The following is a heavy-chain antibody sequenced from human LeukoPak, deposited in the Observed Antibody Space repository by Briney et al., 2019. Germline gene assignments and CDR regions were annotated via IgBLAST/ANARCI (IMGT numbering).Heavy chain of an antibody. CDR2: ISYDGSNK. CDR1: GFTFSSYA. Sequence: GVSLRLSCAASGFTFSSYAMHWVRQAPGKGLEWVAVISYDGSNKYYADSVKGRFTISRDNSKNTLYLQMNSLRAEDTAVYYCARAKYSSGWLSDYWGQGTLVTVSS. CDR3: ARAKYSSGWLSDY. D-gene: IGHD6-19*01. J-gene: IGHJ4*02. V-gene: IGHV3-30-3*01.